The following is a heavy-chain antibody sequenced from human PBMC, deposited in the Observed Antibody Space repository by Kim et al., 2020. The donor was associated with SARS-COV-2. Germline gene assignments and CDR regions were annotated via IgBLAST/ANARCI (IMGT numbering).Heavy chain of an antibody. D-gene: IGHD1-1*01. Sequence: ASVKVSCKASGYTFTSNTLHWVRQAPGQGIEWMGWINVANGNRKDLQKVQDRLILTRDTSATTAYMELRSLTTEDTAVYYCARDGRTRNGGYYSEYSGQG. CDR3: ARDGRTRNGGYYSEY. V-gene: IGHV1-3*01. CDR1: GYTFTSNT. J-gene: IGHJ4*02. CDR2: INVANGNR.